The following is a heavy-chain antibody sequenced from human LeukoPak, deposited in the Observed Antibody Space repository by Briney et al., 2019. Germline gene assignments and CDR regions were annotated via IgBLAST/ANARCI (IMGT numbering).Heavy chain of an antibody. Sequence: GGSLRLSCEASGFTFSSYAMSWVRQAPGKGLEWVSAISGSGGSTYYADSVKGRFTISRDNSKNTLYLQMNSLRAEDTAVYYCAKAPLGYCSGGSCYWFDPWGQGTLVTVSS. D-gene: IGHD2-15*01. CDR3: AKAPLGYCSGGSCYWFDP. CDR2: ISGSGGST. CDR1: GFTFSSYA. V-gene: IGHV3-23*01. J-gene: IGHJ5*02.